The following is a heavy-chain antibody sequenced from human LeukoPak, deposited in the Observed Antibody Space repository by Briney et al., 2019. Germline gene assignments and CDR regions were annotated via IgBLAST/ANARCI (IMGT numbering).Heavy chain of an antibody. Sequence: SETLSLTCTVSGGSISSYYWSWIRQPPGKGLEWIGYIYYSGSTNYNPSLKSRVTISVDTSKNQFSLKLSSVTAADTAVYYCARVGSCSWLYFDYWGQGTLVTVSS. J-gene: IGHJ4*02. CDR1: GGSISSYY. D-gene: IGHD6-13*01. CDR2: IYYSGST. V-gene: IGHV4-59*01. CDR3: ARVGSCSWLYFDY.